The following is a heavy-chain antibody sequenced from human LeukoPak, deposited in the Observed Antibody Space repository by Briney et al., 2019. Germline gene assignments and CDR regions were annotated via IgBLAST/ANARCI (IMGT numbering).Heavy chain of an antibody. D-gene: IGHD3-3*01. CDR2: VYSRGDR. V-gene: IGHV3-53*01. CDR1: GFVVSSNY. Sequence: GGSLRLFCAASGFVVSSNYLSWVRQAPGKGLPWVSVVYSRGDRYYIDSVTGRFTIYRDKPDNTLYLQMNRLRADGTAGCYLAGQLRFWGDYYMVVWGTGTTVTVSS. CDR3: AGQLRFWGDYYMVV. J-gene: IGHJ6*03.